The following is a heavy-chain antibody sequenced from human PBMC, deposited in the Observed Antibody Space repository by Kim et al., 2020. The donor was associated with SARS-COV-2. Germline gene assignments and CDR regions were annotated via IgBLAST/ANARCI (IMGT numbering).Heavy chain of an antibody. CDR3: ARADYGDPYNWFDP. J-gene: IGHJ5*02. D-gene: IGHD4-17*01. Sequence: PSLKSRVTISVDTSKNQFSLKLSSVTAADTAVYYCARADYGDPYNWFDPWGQGTLVTVSS. V-gene: IGHV4-59*01.